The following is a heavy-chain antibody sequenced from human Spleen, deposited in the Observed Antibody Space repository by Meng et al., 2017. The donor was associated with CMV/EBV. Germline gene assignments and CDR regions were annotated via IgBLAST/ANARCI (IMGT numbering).Heavy chain of an antibody. CDR2: IYYSGST. D-gene: IGHD3-22*01. J-gene: IGHJ4*02. Sequence: SETLSLTCTVSAGSISTSSYYWGWIRQPPGKGLEWIGSIYYSGSTYYNPSLKGRVTISVDTSKNQFSLKLSSVTAADTAVYYCARQDSSRAPDYWGQGTLVTVSS. CDR1: AGSISTSSYY. CDR3: ARQDSSRAPDY. V-gene: IGHV4-39*07.